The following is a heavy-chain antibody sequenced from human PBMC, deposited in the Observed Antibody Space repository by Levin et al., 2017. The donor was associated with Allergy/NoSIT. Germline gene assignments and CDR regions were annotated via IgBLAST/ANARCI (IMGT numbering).Heavy chain of an antibody. CDR2: ISAGGNDI. D-gene: IGHD3-22*01. J-gene: IGHJ6*02. CDR1: GILFSSYD. CDR3: SSWAMYHYDRSAFDYFYYAIDV. V-gene: IGHV3-21*01. Sequence: GESLKISCAASGILFSSYDMNWVRQAPGKGLEWVSSISAGGNDIYYADSVKGRFTISRDNAKNSLFLQMNSLRAEDTAVYYCSSWAMYHYDRSAFDYFYYAIDVWGQGTTVTVSS.